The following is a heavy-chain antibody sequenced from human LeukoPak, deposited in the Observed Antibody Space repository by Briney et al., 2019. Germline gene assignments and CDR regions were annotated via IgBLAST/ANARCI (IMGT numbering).Heavy chain of an antibody. CDR2: ISGSGGST. V-gene: IGHV3-23*01. J-gene: IGHJ6*02. D-gene: IGHD2-15*01. Sequence: PGGSLKLSCAGSGFTFSTYAMHWVRQAPGKGLEWVSAISGSGGSTYYADSVKGRFTISRDNSKNTLYLQMNSLRAEDTAVYYCAKGKYCSGGSCYYYYYGMDVWGQGTTVTVSS. CDR1: GFTFSTYA. CDR3: AKGKYCSGGSCYYYYYGMDV.